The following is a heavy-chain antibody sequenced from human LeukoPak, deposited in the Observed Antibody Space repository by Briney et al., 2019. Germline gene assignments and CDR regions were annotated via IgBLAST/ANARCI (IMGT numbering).Heavy chain of an antibody. D-gene: IGHD5-24*01. Sequence: SVKVSCKAYGGTFSSYAISWVRQAPGQGLEWMGRIIPILGIANYAQKFQGRVTITADKSTSTAYMELSSLRSEDTAVYYCARGDGYNYGLDYWGQGTLVTVSS. V-gene: IGHV1-69*04. CDR3: ARGDGYNYGLDY. CDR2: IIPILGIA. J-gene: IGHJ4*02. CDR1: GGTFSSYA.